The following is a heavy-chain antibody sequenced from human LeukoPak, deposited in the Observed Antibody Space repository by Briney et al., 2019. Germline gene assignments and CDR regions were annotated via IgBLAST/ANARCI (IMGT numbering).Heavy chain of an antibody. CDR3: AILRYFDWSDPYNWFDP. V-gene: IGHV4-34*01. Sequence: PSETLSLTCTVYGGSFSGYYWSWIRQPPGKGLEWIGEINHSGGTNYNPSLKSRVTISVDTSKNQFSLKLSSVTAADTAVYYCAILRYFDWSDPYNWFDPWGQGTLVTVSS. J-gene: IGHJ5*02. CDR1: GGSFSGYY. CDR2: INHSGGT. D-gene: IGHD3-9*01.